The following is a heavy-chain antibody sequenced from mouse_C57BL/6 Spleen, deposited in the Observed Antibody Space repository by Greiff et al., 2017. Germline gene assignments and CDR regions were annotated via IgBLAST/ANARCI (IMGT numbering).Heavy chain of an antibody. J-gene: IGHJ4*01. D-gene: IGHD2-4*01. CDR2: IYPSDSET. CDR1: GYTFTSYW. CDR3: ARSGFYDYVLSAMDY. Sequence: QVQLQQPGAELVRPGSSVKLSCKASGYTFTSYWMDWVKQRPGQGLEWIGNIYPSDSETHYNQKFKDKATLTVDKSSSTAYMQLSSLTSEDSAVYYCARSGFYDYVLSAMDYWGQGTSVTVSS. V-gene: IGHV1-61*01.